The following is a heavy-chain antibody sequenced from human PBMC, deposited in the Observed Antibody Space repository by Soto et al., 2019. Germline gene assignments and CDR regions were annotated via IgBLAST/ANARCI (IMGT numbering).Heavy chain of an antibody. CDR3: AKVYNFWRTGDYYFDY. J-gene: IGHJ4*02. D-gene: IGHD7-27*01. Sequence: GGSLRLSCAASGFTFSSYGMHWVRQAPGKGLEWVAVISYDGSNKYYADSVKGRFTISRDNSKNTLYLQMNSLRAEDTAVYYCAKVYNFWRTGDYYFDYWGQGTLVTVSS. V-gene: IGHV3-30*18. CDR1: GFTFSSYG. CDR2: ISYDGSNK.